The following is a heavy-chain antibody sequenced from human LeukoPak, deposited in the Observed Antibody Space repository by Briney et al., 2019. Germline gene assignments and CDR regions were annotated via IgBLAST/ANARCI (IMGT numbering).Heavy chain of an antibody. J-gene: IGHJ5*02. CDR3: ARVGTTVTNRWFDP. D-gene: IGHD4-17*01. CDR1: GYSISSGYY. CDR2: IYHSGST. V-gene: IGHV4-38-2*02. Sequence: KTSETLSLTCTVSGYSISSGYYWGWIRQPPGKGLEWIGSIYHSGSTYYNPSLKSRVAISVDTSKNQFSLKLSSVTAADTAVYYCARVGTTVTNRWFDPWGQGTLVTVSS.